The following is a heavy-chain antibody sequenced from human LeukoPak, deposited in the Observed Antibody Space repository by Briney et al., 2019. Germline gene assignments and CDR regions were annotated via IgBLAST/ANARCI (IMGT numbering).Heavy chain of an antibody. Sequence: GSLRLSCAASGFTFSSYSMNWVRQAPGKGLEWIGEINHSGSTNYNPSLKSRVTISVDTSKNQFSLKLSSVTAADTAVYYCARGHPTQFDYWGQGTLVTVSS. V-gene: IGHV4-34*01. CDR3: ARGHPTQFDY. CDR2: INHSGST. J-gene: IGHJ4*02. CDR1: GFTFSSYS.